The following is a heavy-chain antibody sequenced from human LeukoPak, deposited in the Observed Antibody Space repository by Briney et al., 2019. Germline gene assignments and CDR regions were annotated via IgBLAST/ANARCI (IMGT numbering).Heavy chain of an antibody. Sequence: NPGGSLRLSCAASGFTFSDCYMSWIRQAPGKGLEWVSYISSSGSTIYYADSVKGRFTISRDNAKNSLYLQMNSLRAEDTAVYYCARVQYCSGGSCYRFDYWGQGTLVTVSS. D-gene: IGHD2-15*01. CDR1: GFTFSDCY. CDR3: ARVQYCSGGSCYRFDY. J-gene: IGHJ4*02. V-gene: IGHV3-11*04. CDR2: ISSSGSTI.